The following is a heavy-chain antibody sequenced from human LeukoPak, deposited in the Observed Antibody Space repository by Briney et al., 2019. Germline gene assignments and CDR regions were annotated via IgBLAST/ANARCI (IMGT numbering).Heavy chain of an antibody. V-gene: IGHV4-39*07. CDR1: GGSISSSSYY. CDR3: ARDRGAYSASGGYFDY. J-gene: IGHJ4*02. Sequence: SETLSLICTVSGGSISSSSYYWGWIRQPPGKGLEWFGSIYYNGNTYYNPSLTSRVTISVDTSKNQFSLRLNSVTAADTAMYYCARDRGAYSASGGYFDYWGQGSLVTVSS. D-gene: IGHD3-10*01. CDR2: IYYNGNT.